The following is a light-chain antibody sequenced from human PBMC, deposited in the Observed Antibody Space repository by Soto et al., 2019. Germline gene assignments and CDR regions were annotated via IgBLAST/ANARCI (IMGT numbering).Light chain of an antibody. J-gene: IGKJ1*01. CDR1: HSLLHRDGYHY. Sequence: DIVMTHSPLSLPVTPGEPASISCRSSHSLLHRDGYHYLDWYLQKPGQSPQLLIYLGSNRSSGVPDRFSGSGSGTDFTLKVSRVEAEDVGVYYCMQTLKLWTFGQGTKVDIK. V-gene: IGKV2-28*01. CDR2: LGS. CDR3: MQTLKLWT.